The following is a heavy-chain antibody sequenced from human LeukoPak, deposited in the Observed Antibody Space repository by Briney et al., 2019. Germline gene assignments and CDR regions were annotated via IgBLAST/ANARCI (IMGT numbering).Heavy chain of an antibody. V-gene: IGHV3-23*01. Sequence: PGGSLRLSCAISGFTFSSYAMSWVRQAPGKGLEWVSAISGSGGSTYYADSVKGRFTISRDDSKNTLYLQMNSLRAEDTAVYYCVRGVTIPFFDYWGQGTLVTVSS. CDR1: GFTFSSYA. D-gene: IGHD3-10*01. CDR2: ISGSGGST. CDR3: VRGVTIPFFDY. J-gene: IGHJ4*02.